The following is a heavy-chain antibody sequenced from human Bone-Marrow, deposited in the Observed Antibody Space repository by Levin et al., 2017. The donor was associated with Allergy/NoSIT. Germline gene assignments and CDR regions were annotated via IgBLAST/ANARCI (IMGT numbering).Heavy chain of an antibody. CDR2: VYYSGST. D-gene: IGHD3-16*01. V-gene: IGHV4-59*12. J-gene: IGHJ4*02. CDR3: ARWIFGEVLQ. CDR1: GGSITSYY. Sequence: SETLSLTCTVSGGSITSYYWSWIRQPPGGGLEWLGSVYYSGSTNYNPSLKSRVTISVDSSMKQFSLRLNSVTAADTAVYVCARWIFGEVLQWGQGTLVTVSS.